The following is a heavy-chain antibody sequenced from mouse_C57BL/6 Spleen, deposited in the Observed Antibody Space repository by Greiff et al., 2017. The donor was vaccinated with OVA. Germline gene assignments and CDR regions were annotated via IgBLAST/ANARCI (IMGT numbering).Heavy chain of an antibody. D-gene: IGHD2-4*01. CDR1: GFTFSSYA. Sequence: EVKVVESGEGLVKPGGSLKLSCAASGFTFSSYAMSWVRQTPEKRLEWVAYISSGGDYIYYADTVKGRFTISRDNARNTLYLQMSSLKSEDTAMYYCTRDIDYGRDYAMDYWGQGTSVTVSS. J-gene: IGHJ4*01. CDR3: TRDIDYGRDYAMDY. CDR2: ISSGGDYI. V-gene: IGHV5-9-1*02.